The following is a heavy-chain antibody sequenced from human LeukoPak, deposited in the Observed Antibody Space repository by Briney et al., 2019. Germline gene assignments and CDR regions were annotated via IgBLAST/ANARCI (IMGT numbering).Heavy chain of an antibody. V-gene: IGHV4-31*03. J-gene: IGHJ1*01. CDR1: GTSISSTSYY. Sequence: SETLSLTCSVSGTSISSTSYYWSWVRQVPGKGLEWIGYIYYSGRTYFNPSLRSRVTMSVDTYKSQFSLNLTSVTAADTAVSYCARVVPVPSEYFRHWGQGTLVTVSS. CDR3: ARVVPVPSEYFRH. CDR2: IYYSGRT.